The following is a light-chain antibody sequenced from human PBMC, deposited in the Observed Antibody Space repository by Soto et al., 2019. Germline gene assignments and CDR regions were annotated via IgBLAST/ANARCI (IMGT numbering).Light chain of an antibody. CDR2: DTF. J-gene: IGLJ3*02. Sequence: QAVVTQPPSVSGAPGQTVSIPCSGSSSNIGAGYDVHWYQQLPGTVPKLVISDTFNRPSGVPDRFSGSKSGTSASLAITGRQAEDEADYYCQAYDNSLGVSVLFGGGTKLTVL. CDR3: QAYDNSLGVSVL. V-gene: IGLV1-40*01. CDR1: SSNIGAGYD.